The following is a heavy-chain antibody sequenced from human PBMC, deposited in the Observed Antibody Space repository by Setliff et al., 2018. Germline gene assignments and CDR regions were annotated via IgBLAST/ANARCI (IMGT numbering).Heavy chain of an antibody. J-gene: IGHJ4*02. Sequence: ASVKVSCKTSGFMFYTFGFSWVRHVPEQGFEWMGCISGYNGSTNYAQKFQDRVTVTMDTSTSTVYMELRSLRSDDTAVYYCARSSAPSVVLAADFDFWGLGTPVTVPQ. CDR2: ISGYNGST. D-gene: IGHD3-3*01. CDR1: GFMFYTFG. V-gene: IGHV1-18*01. CDR3: ARSSAPSVVLAADFDF.